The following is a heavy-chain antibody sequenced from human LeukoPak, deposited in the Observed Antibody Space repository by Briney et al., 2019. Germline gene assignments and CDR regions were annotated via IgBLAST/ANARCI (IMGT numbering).Heavy chain of an antibody. Sequence: SETLSLTCTVSGGSISSGSYNWSWIRQPAGKGLEWIGRIYTSGSTNYNPSLKSRVTISVDTSKNQFSLKLSSVTAADTAVYYCARGGRGVQYYYDSTGHFDLWGRGTLVTVSS. CDR1: GGSISSGSYN. J-gene: IGHJ2*01. CDR3: ARGGRGVQYYYDSTGHFDL. CDR2: IYTSGST. V-gene: IGHV4-61*02. D-gene: IGHD3-22*01.